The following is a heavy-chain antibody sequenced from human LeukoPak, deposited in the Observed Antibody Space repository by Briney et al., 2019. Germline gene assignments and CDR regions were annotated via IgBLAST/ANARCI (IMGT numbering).Heavy chain of an antibody. CDR1: GFTFSTHS. J-gene: IGHJ4*02. CDR3: ARVPGGLEWADFDY. Sequence: GGSLRLSCAASGFTFSTHSMNWVRQAPGKGLEWVSCISSRSSDIKYADSVKGRFTISRDNAKNSLYLQLSSLRAEDTAVYYCARVPGGLEWADFDYWGQGTLVTVSS. CDR2: ISSRSSDI. V-gene: IGHV3-21*01. D-gene: IGHD3-3*01.